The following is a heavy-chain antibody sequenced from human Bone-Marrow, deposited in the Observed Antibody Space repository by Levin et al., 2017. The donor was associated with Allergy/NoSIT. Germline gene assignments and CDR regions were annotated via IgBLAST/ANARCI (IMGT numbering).Heavy chain of an antibody. J-gene: IGHJ6*02. V-gene: IGHV1-2*04. CDR3: ARGKIAAAGLRKYYYYGMDV. D-gene: IGHD6-13*01. CDR2: INPNSGGT. Sequence: ASVKVSCKASGYTFTGYYMHWVRQAPGQGLEWMGWINPNSGGTNYAQKFQGWVTMTRDTSISTAYMELSRLRSDDTAVYYCARGKIAAAGLRKYYYYGMDVWGQGTTVTVSS. CDR1: GYTFTGYY.